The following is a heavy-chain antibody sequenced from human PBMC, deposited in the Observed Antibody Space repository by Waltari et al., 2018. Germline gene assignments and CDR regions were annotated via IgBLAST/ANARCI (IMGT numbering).Heavy chain of an antibody. CDR3: AKDPGRGVVY. CDR2: IRYDGSNK. CDR1: GFPFSSYG. J-gene: IGHJ4*02. Sequence: QVQLVESGGGVVQPGGYLRLSCAASGFPFSSYGLHWVRQAPGKGLEWVAFIRYDGSNKYYADSVKGRFTISRDNSKNTLYLQMNSLRAEDTAVYYCAKDPGRGVVYWGQGTLVTVSS. D-gene: IGHD3-10*01. V-gene: IGHV3-30*02.